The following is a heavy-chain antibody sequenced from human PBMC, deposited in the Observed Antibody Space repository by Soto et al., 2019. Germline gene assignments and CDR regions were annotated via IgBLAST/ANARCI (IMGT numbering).Heavy chain of an antibody. J-gene: IGHJ5*02. CDR2: ISGSGFKK. D-gene: IGHD7-27*01. CDR3: ANNQVVELVPLATGDWVDP. CDR1: GFIFENFG. V-gene: IGHV3-23*01. Sequence: GESLRLSCAASGFIFENFGMSCVRQAPGKGLEWISSISGSGFKKYYADSVKCRFTISRDNSKSTVYLELNNLVAEGTAVYHWANNQVVELVPLATGDWVDPW.